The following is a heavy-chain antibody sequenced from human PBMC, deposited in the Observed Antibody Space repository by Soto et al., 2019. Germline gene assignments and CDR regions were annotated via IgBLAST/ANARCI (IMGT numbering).Heavy chain of an antibody. CDR1: GGSFSGYY. CDR3: AGGGWSYGMDV. Sequence: LSLTCAVYGGSFSGYYWSWIRQPPGKGLEWIGEINHSGSTNYNPSLKSRVTISVDTSKNQFSLKLSSVTAADTAVYYCAGGGWSYGMDVWGQGTTVTVSS. D-gene: IGHD6-19*01. J-gene: IGHJ6*02. CDR2: INHSGST. V-gene: IGHV4-34*01.